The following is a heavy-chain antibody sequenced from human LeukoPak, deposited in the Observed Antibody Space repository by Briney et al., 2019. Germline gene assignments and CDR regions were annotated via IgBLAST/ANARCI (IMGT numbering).Heavy chain of an antibody. Sequence: PGRSLRLSCAASGFTFSSYAMHWVRQAPGKGLEWVAVISYDESNKYYADSVKGRFTISRDNSKNTLYLQMNSLRAEDTAVYYCARDGTRGYSSSWFDYWGQGTLVTVSS. V-gene: IGHV3-30-3*01. J-gene: IGHJ4*02. D-gene: IGHD6-13*01. CDR3: ARDGTRGYSSSWFDY. CDR2: ISYDESNK. CDR1: GFTFSSYA.